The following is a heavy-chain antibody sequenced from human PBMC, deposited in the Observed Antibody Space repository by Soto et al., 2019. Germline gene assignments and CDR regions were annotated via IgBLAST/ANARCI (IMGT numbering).Heavy chain of an antibody. Sequence: GGSLRLSCAASGFTFSSHPMNWVRQAPGKGLEWVSSISGASSYIYYADSVGGRFTISRDNAKNSLFLQMNSLRADDTAVYYCARTGTSIRNPWFYPWGQGTLVTVSS. J-gene: IGHJ5*02. CDR2: ISGASSYI. CDR3: ARTGTSIRNPWFYP. V-gene: IGHV3-21*01. D-gene: IGHD1-7*01. CDR1: GFTFSSHP.